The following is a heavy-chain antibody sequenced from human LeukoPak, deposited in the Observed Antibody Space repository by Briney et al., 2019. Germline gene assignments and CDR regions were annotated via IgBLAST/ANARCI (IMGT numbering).Heavy chain of an antibody. V-gene: IGHV4-39*07. Sequence: PSETLSLTCTVSGGSISSGGYYWSWIRQPPGKGLEWIGEINHSGSTNYNPSLKSRVTISVDTSKNQFSLKLSSVTAADTAVYYCARGKELIAAVGDENLYFDYWGQGTLVTVSS. J-gene: IGHJ4*02. CDR2: INHSGST. CDR1: GGSISSGGYY. D-gene: IGHD6-13*01. CDR3: ARGKELIAAVGDENLYFDY.